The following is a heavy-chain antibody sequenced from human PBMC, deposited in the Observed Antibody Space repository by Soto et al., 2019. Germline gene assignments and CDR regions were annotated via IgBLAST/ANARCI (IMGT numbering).Heavy chain of an antibody. CDR3: ASHFTGGLVLGASPPGGDNYGWDV. Sequence: QVQLVQSGAEVKKPGSSVKVSCKASGGTFSRYTISWVRQAPGQGLEWMGRIIPILDIPNYAQNFQGRVTITADKSTSTAYMELSSLGSDDTAVYYCASHFTGGLVLGASPPGGDNYGWDVWGQGTTVTVSS. V-gene: IGHV1-69*02. D-gene: IGHD2-15*01. CDR2: IIPILDIP. CDR1: GGTFSRYT. J-gene: IGHJ6*02.